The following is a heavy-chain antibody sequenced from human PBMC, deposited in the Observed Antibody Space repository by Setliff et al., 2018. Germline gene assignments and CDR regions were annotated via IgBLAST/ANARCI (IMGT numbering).Heavy chain of an antibody. D-gene: IGHD6-19*01. J-gene: IGHJ4*02. CDR1: GGGGSFSAYY. Sequence: SQTLSLTCGVSGGGGSFSAYYWSWIRQPPGKGLEWIGEISPGGSTIYNPSLRSRVTMSVDTAKNRFSLNLTSVTAADTAVYYCATSGFCSAGSCYSFDDWGQGALVTVSS. CDR3: ATSGFCSAGSCYSFDD. V-gene: IGHV4-34*01. CDR2: ISPGGST.